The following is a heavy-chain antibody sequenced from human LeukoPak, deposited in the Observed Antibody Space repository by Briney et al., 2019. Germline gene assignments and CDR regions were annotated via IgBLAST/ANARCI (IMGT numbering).Heavy chain of an antibody. CDR3: ARSHCKSASCYTNYFDY. D-gene: IGHD2-2*01. J-gene: IGHJ4*02. CDR1: GYSFTTYW. CDR2: IDPSDSYT. V-gene: IGHV5-10-1*01. Sequence: GESLKISCKGSGYSFTTYWINWVRQMPGKGLEWMGRIDPSDSYTKYSPSFQGHVTISADNSISTAYLQWSSLKASDTAIYYCARSHCKSASCYTNYFDYWGQGTLVTVSS.